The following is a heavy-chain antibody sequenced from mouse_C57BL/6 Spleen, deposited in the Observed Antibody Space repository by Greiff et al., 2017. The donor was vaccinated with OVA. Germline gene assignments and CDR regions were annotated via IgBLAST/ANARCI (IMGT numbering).Heavy chain of an antibody. Sequence: QVQLQQPGAELVKPGASVKVSCKASGYTFTSYWMHWVKQRPGQGLEWIGRIHPSDSDTNYNQKFKGKATLTVDKSSSTAYRQLSSLTSEDSAVYYCAMVTTVVATNFDYWGQGTTLTVSS. CDR1: GYTFTSYW. CDR3: AMVTTVVATNFDY. V-gene: IGHV1-74*01. CDR2: IHPSDSDT. D-gene: IGHD1-1*01. J-gene: IGHJ2*01.